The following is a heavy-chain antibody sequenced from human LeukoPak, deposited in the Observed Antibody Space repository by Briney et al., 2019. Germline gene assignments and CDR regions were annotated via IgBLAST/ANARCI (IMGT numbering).Heavy chain of an antibody. CDR3: ARDPEQWLAIYYYYGMDV. V-gene: IGHV3-33*01. J-gene: IGHJ6*02. CDR1: GFTFSSYG. CDR2: IWYDGSNK. D-gene: IGHD6-19*01. Sequence: PGGSLRLSCAASGFTFSSYGMHWVRQAPGKGLEWVAVIWYDGSNKYYADSVKGRFTISRDNSKNTLYLQMNSLRAEDTAVYYCARDPEQWLAIYYYYGMDVWGQGTTVTVSS.